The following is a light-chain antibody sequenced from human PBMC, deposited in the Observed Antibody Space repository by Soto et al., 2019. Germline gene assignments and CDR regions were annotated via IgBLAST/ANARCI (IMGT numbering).Light chain of an antibody. CDR3: QQFGSSLYT. J-gene: IGKJ2*01. CDR2: GAS. Sequence: ETVLTQSPGTLSLSPGERATLSCRASQSVSSTYLAWYQQKPDQAPRLLIYGASSRATGIPDRFSGSGSGTDFTLTISRLEPEDFAVYYCQQFGSSLYTFGQWTKLEI. CDR1: QSVSSTY. V-gene: IGKV3-20*01.